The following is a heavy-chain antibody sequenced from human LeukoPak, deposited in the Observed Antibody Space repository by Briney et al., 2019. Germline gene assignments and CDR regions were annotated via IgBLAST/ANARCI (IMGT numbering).Heavy chain of an antibody. CDR1: GFTFTNSA. Sequence: GGFPRLSSAHPGFTFTNSATSWGPPGPQKGLEWVSHINGLGDGTYCADSVKGGFTISRDNSKNTLYLQMNSLRADDTAVYYCAKDRPNGMDVWGQGTTVIVSS. CDR3: AKDRPNGMDV. CDR2: INGLGDGT. V-gene: IGHV3-23*01. J-gene: IGHJ6*02.